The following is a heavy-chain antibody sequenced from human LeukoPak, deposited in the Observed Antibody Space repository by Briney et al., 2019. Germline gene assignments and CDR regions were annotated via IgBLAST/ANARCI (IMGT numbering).Heavy chain of an antibody. CDR2: IRSKAYGGTT. V-gene: IGHV3-49*03. CDR1: GFTFGDYA. CDR3: TRYSGYDARKGSGWP. D-gene: IGHD5-12*01. Sequence: GGSLRLSCTASGFTFGDYAMSWFRQAPGKGLEWVGFIRSKAYGGTTEYAASVKGRFTISRDDSKSIAYLQMNSLKTEDTAVYYCTRYSGYDARKGSGWPWGQGTLVTVSS. J-gene: IGHJ5*02.